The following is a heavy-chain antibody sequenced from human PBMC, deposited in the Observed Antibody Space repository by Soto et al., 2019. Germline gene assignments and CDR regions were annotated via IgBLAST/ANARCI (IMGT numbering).Heavy chain of an antibody. CDR2: IKSKTDGGKT. CDR3: TTGGGLWFGELYYYGMDV. CDR1: GFTFSNAW. J-gene: IGHJ6*02. V-gene: IGHV3-15*01. Sequence: GGSLRLSCAASGFTFSNAWMSWVRQAPGKGLEWVGRIKSKTDGGKTDYAAPVKGRFTISRDDSKNTLYLQMNSLKTEETGVYYFTTGGGLWFGELYYYGMDVWGQGTTVTVSS. D-gene: IGHD3-10*01.